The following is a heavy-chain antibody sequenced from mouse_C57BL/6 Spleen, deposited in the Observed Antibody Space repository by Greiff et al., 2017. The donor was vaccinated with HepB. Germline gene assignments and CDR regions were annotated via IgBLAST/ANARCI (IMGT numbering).Heavy chain of an antibody. CDR2: IWRGGST. D-gene: IGHD1-1*01. J-gene: IGHJ1*03. CDR3: AKNSKGYYGSSPYWYFDV. Sequence: VKLEESGPGLVQPSQSLSITCTASGFSLTSYGVHWVRQSPGKGLEWLGVIWRGGSTDYNAAFMSRLSITKDNSKSQVFFKMNSLQADDTAIYYCAKNSKGYYGSSPYWYFDVWGTGTPVTVSS. CDR1: GFSLTSYG. V-gene: IGHV2-5*01.